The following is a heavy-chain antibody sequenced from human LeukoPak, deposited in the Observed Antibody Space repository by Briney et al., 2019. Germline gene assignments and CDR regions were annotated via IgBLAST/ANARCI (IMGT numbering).Heavy chain of an antibody. J-gene: IGHJ1*01. V-gene: IGHV4-59*01. CDR2: IYYSGST. CDR1: GGSISSYY. D-gene: IGHD6-19*01. CDR3: ARGGWYPESFQH. Sequence: PSETLSLTCTVSGGSISSYYWNWIRQPPGRGLEWIGYIYYSGSTNYNPSLKSRVTISVDTSKNQFSLKLSSVTAADTAVYYCARGGWYPESFQHWGQGALVTVSS.